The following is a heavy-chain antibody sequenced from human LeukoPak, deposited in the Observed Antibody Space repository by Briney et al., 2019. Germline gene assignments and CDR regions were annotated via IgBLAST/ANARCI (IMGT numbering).Heavy chain of an antibody. Sequence: GALRRSCAASGFTFSSDAMHWGRHAPGEGLGWGGVISYDGSNKYYAESVKGRFTISRDNSKNTPYLQMNSLRAEDTAVYYCAREIGYEGANFDYWGQGTLVTVSS. CDR2: ISYDGSNK. J-gene: IGHJ4*02. D-gene: IGHD2-2*01. CDR1: GFTFSSDA. CDR3: AREIGYEGANFDY. V-gene: IGHV3-30-3*01.